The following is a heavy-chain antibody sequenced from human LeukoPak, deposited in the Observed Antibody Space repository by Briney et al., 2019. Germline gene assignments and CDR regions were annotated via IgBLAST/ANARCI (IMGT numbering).Heavy chain of an antibody. V-gene: IGHV3-21*04. CDR1: GFTFSSYS. D-gene: IGHD6-6*01. CDR3: AKIQSSYNSSDY. J-gene: IGHJ4*02. Sequence: GGSLRLSCAASGFTFSSYSMNWVRQAPGKGLEWVSSISSSSSYVYYADSVKGRFTISRDNSKNTLYLQMNSLRAEDTAVYYCAKIQSSYNSSDYWGQGTLVTVSS. CDR2: ISSSSSYV.